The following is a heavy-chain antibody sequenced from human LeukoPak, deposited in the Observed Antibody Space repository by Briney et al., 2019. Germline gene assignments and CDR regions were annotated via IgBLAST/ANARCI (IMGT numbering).Heavy chain of an antibody. CDR1: GFTFSSYA. Sequence: PGGSLRLSCAASGFTFSSYAMSWVRQAPGKGLEWVSAISGSGGSTYYADSVKGRFTISRDNSKNTLYLQMNSLRAEDTAVYYCATSISRGFGELLTGPYYWGQGTLVTVSS. V-gene: IGHV3-23*01. CDR2: ISGSGGST. D-gene: IGHD3-10*01. CDR3: ATSISRGFGELLTGPYY. J-gene: IGHJ4*02.